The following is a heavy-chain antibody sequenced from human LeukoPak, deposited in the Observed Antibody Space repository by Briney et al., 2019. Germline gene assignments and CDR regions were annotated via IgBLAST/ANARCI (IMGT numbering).Heavy chain of an antibody. CDR3: AKAPGPSVAGSPWFDP. CDR1: GFTFSSYS. D-gene: IGHD6-19*01. Sequence: GGSLRLSCAASGFTFSSYSMNWVRQAPGKGLEWVSSISSSSSYIYYADSVKGRFTISRDNAKNSLYLQMNSLRAEDTAVYYCAKAPGPSVAGSPWFDPWGQGTLVTVSS. V-gene: IGHV3-21*01. J-gene: IGHJ5*02. CDR2: ISSSSSYI.